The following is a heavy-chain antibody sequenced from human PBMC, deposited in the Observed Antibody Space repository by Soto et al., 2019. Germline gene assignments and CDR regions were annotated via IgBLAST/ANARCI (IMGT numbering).Heavy chain of an antibody. CDR2: IYHSGST. CDR1: GGSISSGGYS. V-gene: IGHV4-30-2*02. Sequence: PSETLSLTCAVSGGSISSGGYSWSWIRQPPGKGLEWIGYIYHSGSTYYNPSLKSRFTISRDNSKNTLYLQMNSLRAEDTAVYYCAKDSTMVRGVIISYYYYGMDVWGQGTTVTVSS. J-gene: IGHJ6*02. D-gene: IGHD3-10*01. CDR3: AKDSTMVRGVIISYYYYGMDV.